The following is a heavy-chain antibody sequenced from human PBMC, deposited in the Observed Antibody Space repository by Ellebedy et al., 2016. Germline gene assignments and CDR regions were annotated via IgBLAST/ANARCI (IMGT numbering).Heavy chain of an antibody. Sequence: GGSLRLXCAASGFTFSSYGMHWVRQAPGKGLEWVAVISYDGSNKYYADSVKGRFTISRDNSKNTLYLQMNSLRAEDTAVYYCAKVFAIAAAGTWGQGTLVTVSS. V-gene: IGHV3-30*18. CDR2: ISYDGSNK. CDR3: AKVFAIAAAGT. D-gene: IGHD6-13*01. CDR1: GFTFSSYG. J-gene: IGHJ4*02.